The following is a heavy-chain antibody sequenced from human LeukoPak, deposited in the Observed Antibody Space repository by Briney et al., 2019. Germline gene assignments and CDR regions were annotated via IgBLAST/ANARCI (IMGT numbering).Heavy chain of an antibody. V-gene: IGHV4-59*01. D-gene: IGHD3-10*01. J-gene: IGHJ4*02. CDR2: MYYSGIS. CDR1: DGSIKNDY. CDR3: VHSRGVPYYFDL. Sequence: SETLSLTCTVSDGSIKNDYWNWIRQPPGKGLEWIGYMYYSGISSYNPSLKSRVTMSVDTSKSQVSLKLNSVTAADTAVYYCVHSRGVPYYFDLWGQGTLVTVSS.